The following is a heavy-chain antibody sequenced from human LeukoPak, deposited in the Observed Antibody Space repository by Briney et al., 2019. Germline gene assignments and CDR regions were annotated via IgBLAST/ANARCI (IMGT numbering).Heavy chain of an antibody. J-gene: IGHJ3*02. V-gene: IGHV4-61*01. CDR3: ARTDPEADSSGHWAFYI. D-gene: IGHD3-22*01. CDR2: ISYSGST. Sequence: SETLSLTCTVSGDSVSSGSYYWSWSRQPPGKGLEWIGSISYSGSTNYNPSLKSRVTISVDTSKNQFSLKLSSVTAADTAVYYCARTDPEADSSGHWAFYIWGQGTMVTVSS. CDR1: GDSVSSGSYY.